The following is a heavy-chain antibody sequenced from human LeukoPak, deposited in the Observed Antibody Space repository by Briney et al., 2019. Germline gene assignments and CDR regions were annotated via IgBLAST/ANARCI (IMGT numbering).Heavy chain of an antibody. CDR1: GFTFTDFA. Sequence: GGSLRLSCAASGFTFTDFAMSWVRQTPGTGLEGASDISGSGDTTNYADSVKVRFAIFRDNAKNTLYLQMNSLRADDTAVYYCAKDWNGSGAYGGTFDVWGLGTMVTVSS. D-gene: IGHD6-19*01. J-gene: IGHJ3*01. CDR2: ISGSGDTT. V-gene: IGHV3-23*01. CDR3: AKDWNGSGAYGGTFDV.